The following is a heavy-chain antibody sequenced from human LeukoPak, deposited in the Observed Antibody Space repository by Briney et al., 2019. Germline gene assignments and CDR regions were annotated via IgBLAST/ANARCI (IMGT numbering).Heavy chain of an antibody. J-gene: IGHJ4*02. CDR2: IRDDGSDK. V-gene: IGHV3-7*01. CDR3: VRHTRRSPGDY. CDR1: GFTFSSYW. D-gene: IGHD1-26*01. Sequence: GGSLRLSCAASGFTFSSYWMTWVRQAPGKGLEWMANIRDDGSDKYYVDSVKGRFTISRDNAQNTLLLQMDSLRVEDTAVYYCVRHTRRSPGDYWGQGTLVAVST.